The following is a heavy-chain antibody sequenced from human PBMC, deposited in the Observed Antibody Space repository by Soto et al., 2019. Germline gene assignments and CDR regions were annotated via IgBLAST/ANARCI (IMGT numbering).Heavy chain of an antibody. D-gene: IGHD3-10*01. J-gene: IGHJ6*02. V-gene: IGHV4-4*07. CDR2: IDTSGTT. CDR3: ARGPRGYVYYHGMDV. Sequence: SETLSIPFTVSGGSIRSYYVSWIRQSAGKGLEWIGRIDTSGTTNYNPSLKRRVTMSVDASKNHFSLNLSSVTAADTAVYYCARGPRGYVYYHGMDVWGQGTTVTVSS. CDR1: GGSIRSYY.